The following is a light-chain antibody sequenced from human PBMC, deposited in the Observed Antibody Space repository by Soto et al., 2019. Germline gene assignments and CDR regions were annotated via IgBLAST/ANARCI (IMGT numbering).Light chain of an antibody. CDR3: QQYDNLPLT. V-gene: IGKV1-33*01. J-gene: IGKJ3*01. CDR1: QDITNS. Sequence: DIQMTQSPSSLSASVGDRVTITCHASQDITNSLNWYQQKPGKAPKVLIYDASILETGVPSRFSGSGSGTDFTFTISSLQPEDVATYYCQQYDNLPLTFGPGTTVDIE. CDR2: DAS.